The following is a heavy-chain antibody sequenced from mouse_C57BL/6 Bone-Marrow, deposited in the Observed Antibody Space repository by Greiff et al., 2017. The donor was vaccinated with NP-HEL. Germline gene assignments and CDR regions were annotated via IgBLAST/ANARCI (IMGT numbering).Heavy chain of an antibody. J-gene: IGHJ4*01. D-gene: IGHD2-3*01. CDR3: ARKGGYYVDYAMDY. CDR1: GFSLTSYA. CDR2: IWTGGGT. Sequence: VKVIESGPGLVAPSQSLSITCTVSGFSLTSYAISWVRQPPGKGLEWLGVIWTGGGTNYNSALKSRLSISKDNSKSQVFLKMNSLQTDDTARYYCARKGGYYVDYAMDYWGQGTSVTVSS. V-gene: IGHV2-9-1*01.